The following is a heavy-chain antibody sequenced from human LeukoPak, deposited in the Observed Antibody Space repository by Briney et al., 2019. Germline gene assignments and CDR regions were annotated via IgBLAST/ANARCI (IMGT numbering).Heavy chain of an antibody. Sequence: PSQTLSLTCTVSGGSVSSGDYYWSWIRQPPGKGLEWIGYIYYSGSTYYNPSLKSRVTISVDTSKNQFSLKVSSVTAADTAVYYCARLVVTLRAFDYWGQGTLDTVSS. J-gene: IGHJ4*02. CDR2: IYYSGST. D-gene: IGHD4-23*01. CDR3: ARLVVTLRAFDY. CDR1: GGSVSSGDYY. V-gene: IGHV4-30-4*01.